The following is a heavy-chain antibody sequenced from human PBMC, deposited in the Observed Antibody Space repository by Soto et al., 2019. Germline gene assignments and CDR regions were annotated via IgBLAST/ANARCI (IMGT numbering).Heavy chain of an antibody. CDR1: GFTFSSYS. J-gene: IGHJ4*02. Sequence: EVQLVESGGGLVKPGGSLRLSCAASGFTFSSYSMNWVRQAPGKGLDWVSSISSSSSYIYYADSVKDRFTISRDNAKNSLYLKMNSLIAEDTAVYYCARGPDSYTYYYDIAFYGYWGQGNLVTVSS. V-gene: IGHV3-21*01. CDR3: ARGPDSYTYYYDIAFYGY. D-gene: IGHD3-22*01. CDR2: ISSSSSYI.